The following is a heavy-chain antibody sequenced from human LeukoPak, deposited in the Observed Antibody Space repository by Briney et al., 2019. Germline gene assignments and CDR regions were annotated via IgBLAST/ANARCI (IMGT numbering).Heavy chain of an antibody. D-gene: IGHD2-2*01. CDR2: INHSGST. CDR1: GGSFSGYY. J-gene: IGHJ5*02. CDR3: ARGGNLVVPAATSRRDNWFDP. V-gene: IGHV4-34*01. Sequence: SETLSLTCAVYGGSFSGYYWSWIRQPPGKGLEWIGDINHSGSTNYNPSLKSRVTISVDTSKNQFSLKLSSVTAADTAVYYCARGGNLVVPAATSRRDNWFDPWGQGTLVTVSS.